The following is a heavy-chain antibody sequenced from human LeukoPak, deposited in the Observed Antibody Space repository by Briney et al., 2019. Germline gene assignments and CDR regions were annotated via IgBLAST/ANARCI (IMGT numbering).Heavy chain of an antibody. J-gene: IGHJ3*02. CDR3: ARGGYYYDSSGYWGAFDI. CDR2: IYTSGST. D-gene: IGHD3-22*01. V-gene: IGHV4-4*07. CDR1: GGSISSYY. Sequence: SSETLSLTCTVSGGSISSYYWSWIRQPAGKGLEWIGRIYTSGSTNYDPSLKSRVTISVDTSKNQFSLKLSSVTAADTAVYYCARGGYYYDSSGYWGAFDIWGQGTMVTVSS.